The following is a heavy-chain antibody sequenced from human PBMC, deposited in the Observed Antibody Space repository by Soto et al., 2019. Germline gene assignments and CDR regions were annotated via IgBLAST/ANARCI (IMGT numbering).Heavy chain of an antibody. CDR2: IKSKTDGGTT. CDR1: GFTFNNAW. V-gene: IGHV3-15*01. CDR3: TTAIVVPRFDP. J-gene: IGHJ5*02. Sequence: EVQLVESGGGLVKPGGSLRLSCAASGFTFNNAWMTWVRQAPGKGLEWVGRIKSKTDGGTTDYAAPVKGRFTISRDDSKYTVYLQMNSLKTEDTAVYYCTTAIVVPRFDPWGQGILVTVSS. D-gene: IGHD2-2*01.